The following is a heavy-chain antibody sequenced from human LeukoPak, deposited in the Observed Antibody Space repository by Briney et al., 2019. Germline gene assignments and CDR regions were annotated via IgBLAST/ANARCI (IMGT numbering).Heavy chain of an antibody. Sequence: RGSLTLTCAASGFTFDDYAMHWVRQPPGKGLEWVSLISEYGGSTYYADSVKGRVTISRDNSKNSLYLQLNSLRTEGTAVYYCATKGVTTAMDYWGQGTLVTVSS. CDR1: GFTFDDYA. D-gene: IGHD5-18*01. CDR3: ATKGVTTAMDY. V-gene: IGHV3-43*02. J-gene: IGHJ4*02. CDR2: ISEYGGST.